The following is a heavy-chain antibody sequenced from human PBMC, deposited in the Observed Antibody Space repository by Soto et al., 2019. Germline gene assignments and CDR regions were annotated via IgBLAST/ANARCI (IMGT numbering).Heavy chain of an antibody. Sequence: GGSLRLSCASSGFTFSSYAMHCVRHAPGKWLECVAVISYDGSNKYYADSVKGRFTISRDNSKNTLYLQMNSLRAEDTAVYYCASAYSSGWGSKYRGMEVWGEGRTVNVS. J-gene: IGHJ6*01. D-gene: IGHD6-19*01. V-gene: IGHV3-30-3*01. CDR1: GFTFSSYA. CDR2: ISYDGSNK. CDR3: ASAYSSGWGSKYRGMEV.